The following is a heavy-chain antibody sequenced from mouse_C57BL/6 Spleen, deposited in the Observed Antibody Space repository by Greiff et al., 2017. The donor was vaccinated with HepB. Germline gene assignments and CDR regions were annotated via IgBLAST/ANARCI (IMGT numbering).Heavy chain of an antibody. V-gene: IGHV1-54*01. CDR2: INPGSGGT. CDR1: GYAFTNYL. CDR3: ARWGYGNYGGAMDY. Sequence: QVQLQQSGAELVRPGTSVKVSCKASGYAFTNYLIEWVKQRPGQGLEWIGVINPGSGGTNYNEKFKGKATLTADKSSSTAYMQLSSLTSEDSAVYFCARWGYGNYGGAMDYWGQGTSVTVSS. J-gene: IGHJ4*01. D-gene: IGHD2-1*01.